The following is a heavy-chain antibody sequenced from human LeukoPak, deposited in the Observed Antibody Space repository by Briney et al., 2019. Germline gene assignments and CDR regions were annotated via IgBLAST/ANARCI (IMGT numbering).Heavy chain of an antibody. J-gene: IGHJ6*02. CDR2: ISSSGSTI. CDR1: GFTFSDYY. V-gene: IGHV3-11*01. D-gene: IGHD6-13*01. CDR3: ARDFLVAAAGPGSLHQYYYYYGMDV. Sequence: GGSLRLSCPASGFTFSDYYMSWIRQAPGKGLEWVSYISSSGSTIYYAASVKGRLTISRDNAKNSLYLQMNSLRAEDTAVYYCARDFLVAAAGPGSLHQYYYYYGMDVWGQGTTVTVSS.